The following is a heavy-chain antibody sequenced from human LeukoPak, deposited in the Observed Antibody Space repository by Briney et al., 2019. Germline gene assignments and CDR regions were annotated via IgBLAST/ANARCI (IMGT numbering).Heavy chain of an antibody. J-gene: IGHJ4*02. Sequence: PSETLSLTCTVSGGSISSYYWSWIRQPPGKGLEWIGEVNHSGSTKYNPSLKSRVTISVETSKNQFSLKLSSVTAADTAVYYCARRFLGVWYKPFDYWGQGTLVTISS. D-gene: IGHD6-19*01. CDR3: ARRFLGVWYKPFDY. CDR1: GGSISSYY. CDR2: VNHSGST. V-gene: IGHV4-34*01.